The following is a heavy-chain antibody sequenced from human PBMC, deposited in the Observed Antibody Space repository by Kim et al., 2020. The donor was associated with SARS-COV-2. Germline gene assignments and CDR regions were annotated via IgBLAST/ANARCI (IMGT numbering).Heavy chain of an antibody. CDR3: ARGDSSSWYVDY. CDR2: ISYDGSNK. CDR1: GFTFSSYA. Sequence: GGSLRLSCAASGFTFSSYAMHWVRQAPGKGLEWVAVISYDGSNKYYADSVKGRFTISRDNSKNTLYLQMNSLRAEDTAVYYCARGDSSSWYVDYWGQGTL. D-gene: IGHD6-13*01. V-gene: IGHV3-30-3*01. J-gene: IGHJ4*02.